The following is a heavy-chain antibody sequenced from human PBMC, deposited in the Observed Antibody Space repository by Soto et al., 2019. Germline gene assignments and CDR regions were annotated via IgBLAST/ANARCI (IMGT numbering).Heavy chain of an antibody. V-gene: IGHV4-59*01. CDR1: GGSISSYY. D-gene: IGHD3-22*01. CDR3: ATYDSSGYYYAY. J-gene: IGHJ4*02. Sequence: PSDTLSLTGAGSGGSISSYYWSWIRQPPGKGLEWIGYIYYSGSTNYNPSLKSRVTISVDTSKNQFSLKLSSVTAADTAVYYCATYDSSGYYYAYWGQGTLVTVSS. CDR2: IYYSGST.